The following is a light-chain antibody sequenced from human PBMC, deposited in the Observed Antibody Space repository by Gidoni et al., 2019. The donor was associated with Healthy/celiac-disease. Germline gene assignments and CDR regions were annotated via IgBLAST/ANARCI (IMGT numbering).Light chain of an antibody. J-gene: IGKJ1*01. CDR2: GGY. CDR1: QSISSY. Sequence: IQMTQSPSSLSASVGDRVTHTCRASQSISSYLSWYQQKPGKAPNLLVYGGYSLQSGVPARFSASGSGTDFTLTISSREREDFATGYCQQSYSTPRTCXQXTKVEIK. V-gene: IGKV1-39*01. CDR3: QQSYSTPRT.